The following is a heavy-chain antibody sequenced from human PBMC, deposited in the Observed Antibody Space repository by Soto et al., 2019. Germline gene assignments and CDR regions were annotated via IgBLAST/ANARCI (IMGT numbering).Heavy chain of an antibody. V-gene: IGHV3-33*01. J-gene: IGHJ6*04. CDR1: WFTFSSYG. CDR3: ARKMEAPTPSSYCGMEG. Sequence: LGGSLRLSCASAWFTFSSYGMHWVRQAPGKGLEWVAVIWYDGSNKYYADSGKGRFTISRDNSKNTLYLQMNSLGAEDTAFYYCARKMEAPTPSSYCGMEGWGKGTRVTAPS. CDR2: IWYDGSNK. D-gene: IGHD1-1*01.